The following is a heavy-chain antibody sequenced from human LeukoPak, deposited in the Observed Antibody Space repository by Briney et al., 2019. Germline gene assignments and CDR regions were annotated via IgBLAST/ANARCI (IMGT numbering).Heavy chain of an antibody. CDR3: AREGPTTVVIHKGSFDY. Sequence: GGSLRLSCAASGFTFSSYWMSWVRQAPGKGLEWVANIKQDGSEKYYVDSVKGRFTISRDNAKNSLYLQMNSLRAEDTAVYYCAREGPTTVVIHKGSFDYWGQGTLVTVSS. CDR2: IKQDGSEK. J-gene: IGHJ4*02. V-gene: IGHV3-7*01. D-gene: IGHD4-23*01. CDR1: GFTFSSYW.